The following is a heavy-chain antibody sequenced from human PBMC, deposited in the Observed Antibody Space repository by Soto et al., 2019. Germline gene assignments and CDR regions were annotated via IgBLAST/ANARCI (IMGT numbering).Heavy chain of an antibody. V-gene: IGHV3-23*01. CDR3: AAPVPAPTHDDCYDMDV. Sequence: EVQLLESGGGLVQPGGSLRLSCVASGFTFSYYTMSWVRQAAGKGLEWVSGISNSGDTIYYADSVKGRFTISRDNFKNTLYLQMNSLRADDTAVYYCAAPVPAPTHDDCYDMDVWGQGTTVTVSS. CDR1: GFTFSYYT. D-gene: IGHD2-2*01. CDR2: ISNSGDTI. J-gene: IGHJ6*02.